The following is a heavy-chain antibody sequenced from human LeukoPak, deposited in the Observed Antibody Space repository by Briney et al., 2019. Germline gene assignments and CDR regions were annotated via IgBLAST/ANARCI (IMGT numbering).Heavy chain of an antibody. Sequence: GASVKVSCKASGGTFSSYAISWVRQAPGQGLEWMGWISVLNGNTNYAQKLQGRVTMTTDTSTSTAYMELRSLRSDDTAVYYCARQSYSSGWNFDYWGQGTLVTVSS. D-gene: IGHD6-19*01. CDR2: ISVLNGNT. CDR3: ARQSYSSGWNFDY. CDR1: GGTFSSYA. J-gene: IGHJ4*02. V-gene: IGHV1-18*01.